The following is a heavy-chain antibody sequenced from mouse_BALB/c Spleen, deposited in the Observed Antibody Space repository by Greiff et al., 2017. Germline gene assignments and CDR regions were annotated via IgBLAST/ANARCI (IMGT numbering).Heavy chain of an antibody. J-gene: IGHJ4*01. D-gene: IGHD4-1*01. Sequence: VKLMESGPDLVAPSQSLSITCTVSGFSLTSYGVHWVRQPPGKGLEWLVVIWSDGSTTYNSALKSRLSISKDNSKSQVFLKMNSLQTDDTAMYYCARHGRWLTGTSYAMDYWGQGTSVTVSA. CDR1: GFSLTSYG. V-gene: IGHV2-6-2*01. CDR3: ARHGRWLTGTSYAMDY. CDR2: IWSDGST.